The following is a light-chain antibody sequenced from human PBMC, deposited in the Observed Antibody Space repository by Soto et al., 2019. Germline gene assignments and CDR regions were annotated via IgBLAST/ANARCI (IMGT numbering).Light chain of an antibody. J-gene: IGKJ2*01. V-gene: IGKV3-15*01. CDR2: GAS. CDR1: QSLDYK. CDR3: QQYSHRPPYT. Sequence: EIVRTQSPATLSVSLGERATLSCRAGQSLDYKLAWYQQKPGQAPRLLIYGASARATGVPARFSGSGSETEFTLTISSVQAEDCAVYFCQQYSHRPPYTFGHGTKLEIK.